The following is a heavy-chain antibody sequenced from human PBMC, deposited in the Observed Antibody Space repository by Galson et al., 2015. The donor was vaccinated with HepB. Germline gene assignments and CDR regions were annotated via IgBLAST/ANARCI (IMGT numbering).Heavy chain of an antibody. CDR2: IKTDGSEK. CDR3: ARFMLAAGRALET. V-gene: IGHV3-7*03. D-gene: IGHD3-16*01. CDR1: GFTFSSYW. J-gene: IGHJ4*02. Sequence: SLRLSCAASGFTFSSYWMTWVRQAPGKGLEWVANIKTDGSEKYYADSVKGRFTISRDNAEKSVYLQMNSLRAEDTAVYFCARFMLAAGRALETWGQGTLVTVSS.